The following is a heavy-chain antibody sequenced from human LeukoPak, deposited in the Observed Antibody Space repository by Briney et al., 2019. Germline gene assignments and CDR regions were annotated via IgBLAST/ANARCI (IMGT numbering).Heavy chain of an antibody. V-gene: IGHV3-30*04. D-gene: IGHD5-18*01. CDR1: GFTFSSYA. J-gene: IGHJ4*02. CDR2: ISYDGSNK. Sequence: GGSLRLSCAASGFTFSSYAMHWVRQAPGKGLEWVAVISYDGSNKYYADSVKGRFTISRDNSKNTLYLQMNSLRAEDTAVYYCAKDTVGYSYGFGRYFDYWGQGTLVTVSS. CDR3: AKDTVGYSYGFGRYFDY.